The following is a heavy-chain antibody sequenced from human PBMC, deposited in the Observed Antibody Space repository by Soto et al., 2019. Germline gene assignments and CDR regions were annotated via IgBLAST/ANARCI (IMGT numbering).Heavy chain of an antibody. V-gene: IGHV4-30-4*01. CDR1: VCSISSGDYY. CDR3: ARVRHSSSARYDY. CDR2: IYYSGST. D-gene: IGHD6-6*01. J-gene: IGHJ4*02. Sequence: PSETLSLTCTVSVCSISSGDYYWSWIRQPPGKGLEWIGYIYYSGSTYYNPSLKSRVTISVDTSKNQFSLKLSSVTAADTAVYYCARVRHSSSARYDYWGQGTLVTVSS.